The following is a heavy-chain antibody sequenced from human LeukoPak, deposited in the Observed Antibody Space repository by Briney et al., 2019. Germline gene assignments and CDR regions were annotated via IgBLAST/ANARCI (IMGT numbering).Heavy chain of an antibody. Sequence: GGSLRLSCAASGFTFSSYSMNWVRQAPGKGLEWVSSISSRSSYIYYADSVKGRFTISRDNSKNTLYLQMNSLRGEGPAVYYCATPYSLGFDYWGQGTLVTVSS. CDR2: ISSRSSYI. J-gene: IGHJ4*02. CDR1: GFTFSSYS. CDR3: ATPYSLGFDY. D-gene: IGHD5-18*01. V-gene: IGHV3-21*01.